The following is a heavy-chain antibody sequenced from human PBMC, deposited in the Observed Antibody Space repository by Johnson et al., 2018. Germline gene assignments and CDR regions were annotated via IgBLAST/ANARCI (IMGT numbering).Heavy chain of an antibody. J-gene: IGHJ6*02. CDR1: GYTFTSYY. CDR2: INPSGGTT. CDR3: ARDVLTGYIRSYGMDV. Sequence: QVQLVQSGAEVKKPGASVKVSCKASGYTFTSYYMHWVRQAPGQGLEWMGIINPSGGTTSYSQKFQGRVTMTRDTSTTTVYMELSSLRSEDTAVYYCARDVLTGYIRSYGMDVWGQGTTVTVSS. V-gene: IGHV1-46*01. D-gene: IGHD3-9*01.